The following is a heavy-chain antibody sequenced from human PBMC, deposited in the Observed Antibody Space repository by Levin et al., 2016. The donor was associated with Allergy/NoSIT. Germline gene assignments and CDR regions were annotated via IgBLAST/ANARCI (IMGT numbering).Heavy chain of an antibody. Sequence: ASVKVSCKASGYTFTSYAMNWVRQAPGQGLEWMGWINTNTGNPTYAQGFTGRFVFSLDTSVSTAYLQISSLKAEDTAVYYCARGVYYYGSGSLNWFDPWGQGTLVTVSS. J-gene: IGHJ5*02. V-gene: IGHV7-4-1*02. D-gene: IGHD3-10*01. CDR1: GYTFTSYA. CDR3: ARGVYYYGSGSLNWFDP. CDR2: INTNTGNP.